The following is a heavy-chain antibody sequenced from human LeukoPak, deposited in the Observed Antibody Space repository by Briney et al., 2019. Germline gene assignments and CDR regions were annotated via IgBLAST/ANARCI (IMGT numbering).Heavy chain of an antibody. Sequence: GGSLRLSCVVSGFTFSSYTMYWVRQAPGKGLEWVTLISYDGSNKEYADSVKGRFTISRDNSKNTLYVQMNSLRAEDTAVYYCARSGKIYFDWLLDYWGQGTLVTVSS. CDR1: GFTFSSYT. D-gene: IGHD3-9*01. CDR2: ISYDGSNK. CDR3: ARSGKIYFDWLLDY. V-gene: IGHV3-30*04. J-gene: IGHJ4*02.